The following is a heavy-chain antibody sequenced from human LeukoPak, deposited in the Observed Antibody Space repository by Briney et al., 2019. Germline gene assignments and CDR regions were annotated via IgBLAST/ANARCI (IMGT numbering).Heavy chain of an antibody. CDR1: GFTFSSYW. V-gene: IGHV3-21*01. Sequence: PGGSLRLSCAASGFTFSSYWMHWVRQAPGKGLVWVSSISSSSSYIYYADSVKGRFTISRDNAKNSLYLQMNSLRAEDTAVYYCARVWDIVVVHYYYGMDVWGQGTTVTVSS. CDR3: ARVWDIVVVHYYYGMDV. D-gene: IGHD2-15*01. CDR2: ISSSSSYI. J-gene: IGHJ6*02.